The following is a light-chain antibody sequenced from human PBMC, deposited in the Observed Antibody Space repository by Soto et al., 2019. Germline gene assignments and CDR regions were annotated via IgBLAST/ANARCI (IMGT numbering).Light chain of an antibody. Sequence: EFVLTQSPGTLSLSPGERATLSCRASQSVSSSYLAWYQQKPGLAPRILIYGASTRATGIPDRFSGSGSGTDFTLTISRLEPEDFALYYCQQYGSSPPLTFGGGTKVEIK. CDR1: QSVSSSY. J-gene: IGKJ4*01. CDR2: GAS. V-gene: IGKV3-20*01. CDR3: QQYGSSPPLT.